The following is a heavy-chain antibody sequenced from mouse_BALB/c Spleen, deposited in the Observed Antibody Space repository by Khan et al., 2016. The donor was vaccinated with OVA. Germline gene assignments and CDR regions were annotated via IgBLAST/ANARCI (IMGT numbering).Heavy chain of an antibody. D-gene: IGHD1-1*01. CDR3: ARGGSRAMDY. V-gene: IGHV9-3-1*01. CDR2: IYTYTGEP. CDR1: GYTFTNYG. Sequence: QIQLVQSGPELKKPGETVKISCKASGYTFTNYGVNWVKQAPGKGLKWMGWIYTYTGEPTYADDFKGRFAFSLETSASTAYLQINNLKNEDTATYFLARGGSRAMDYGGQGTSVTVSS. J-gene: IGHJ4*01.